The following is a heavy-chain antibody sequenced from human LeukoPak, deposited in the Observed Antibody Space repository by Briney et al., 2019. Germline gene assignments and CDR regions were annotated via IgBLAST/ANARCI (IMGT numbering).Heavy chain of an antibody. D-gene: IGHD2-2*01. CDR2: INTNTGNP. Sequence: ASVKVSCKASGYTFTCYAMNWVRQAPGQGLEWMGCINTNTGNPTYAQGFTGRFVFSLDTSVSTAYLQISSLKAEDTAVYYCARAPYAYYYYGMDVWGQGTTVTVSS. J-gene: IGHJ6*02. V-gene: IGHV7-4-1*02. CDR1: GYTFTCYA. CDR3: ARAPYAYYYYGMDV.